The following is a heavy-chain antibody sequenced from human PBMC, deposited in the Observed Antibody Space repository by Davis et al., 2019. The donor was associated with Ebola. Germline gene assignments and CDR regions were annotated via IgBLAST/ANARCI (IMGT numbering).Heavy chain of an antibody. Sequence: GESLKISCTASGFIFSSAPMSWVRQAPGKGLEWVSTIGTSSDPYYADSVKGRFTISRDNSENTLSLRMNSLRVEDTAIYYCAKTWRPGNTRGFDPWGQGTLVTVSS. CDR1: GFIFSSAP. CDR3: AKTWRPGNTRGFDP. D-gene: IGHD3-10*01. CDR2: IGTSSDP. V-gene: IGHV3-23*01. J-gene: IGHJ5*02.